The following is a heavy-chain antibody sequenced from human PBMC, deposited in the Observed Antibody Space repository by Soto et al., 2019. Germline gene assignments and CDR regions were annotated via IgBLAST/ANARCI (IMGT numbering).Heavy chain of an antibody. D-gene: IGHD5-18*01. Sequence: ASVKVSCKASGYTFTSYGISWVRQAPGQGLEWMGWISAYNGNTNYAQKLQGRVTMTTDTSTSTAYMELRSLRSDDTAVYYCARDGLDTAMVTIYCGMDVWGQGTTVTVSS. CDR2: ISAYNGNT. J-gene: IGHJ6*02. CDR1: GYTFTSYG. CDR3: ARDGLDTAMVTIYCGMDV. V-gene: IGHV1-18*04.